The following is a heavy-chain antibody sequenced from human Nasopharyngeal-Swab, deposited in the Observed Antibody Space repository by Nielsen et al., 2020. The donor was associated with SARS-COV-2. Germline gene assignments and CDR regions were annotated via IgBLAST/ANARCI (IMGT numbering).Heavy chain of an antibody. Sequence: GGSLRLSCAASGFTFSSYWMSWVRQAPGKGLEWVAFIAHDASNEYYGDSVKGRFTISGDNAKNTLYLQMNSLRAEDTAVYYCARDVGGRDNYWGQGALVTVSS. CDR1: GFTFSSYW. CDR2: IAHDASNE. D-gene: IGHD2-15*01. V-gene: IGHV3-7*01. J-gene: IGHJ4*02. CDR3: ARDVGGRDNY.